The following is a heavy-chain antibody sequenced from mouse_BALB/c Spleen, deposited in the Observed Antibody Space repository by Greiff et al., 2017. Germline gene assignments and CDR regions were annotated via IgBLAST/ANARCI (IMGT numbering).Heavy chain of an antibody. J-gene: IGHJ2*01. CDR2: ISDGGSYT. Sequence: EVKLVESGGGLVKPGGSLKLSCAASGFTFSDYYMYWVRQTPEKRLEWVATISDGGSYTYYPDSVKGRFTISRDNAKNNLYLQMSSLKSEDTAMYYCARDRGAGNYLDYWGQGTTLTVSS. V-gene: IGHV5-4*02. D-gene: IGHD2-14*01. CDR1: GFTFSDYY. CDR3: ARDRGAGNYLDY.